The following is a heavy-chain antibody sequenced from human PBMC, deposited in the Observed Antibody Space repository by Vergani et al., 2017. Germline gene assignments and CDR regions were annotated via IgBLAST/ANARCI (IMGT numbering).Heavy chain of an antibody. CDR1: EYSFGNYW. V-gene: IGHV5-51*01. Sequence: EVELVQSGPEMRKPGESLKISCKGSEYSFGNYWIGGVRQMPGKGLEWMGIIYPADSDTGYSPSFQGQVTISADKSISTAFLQWDSLKASDTALYYCARHTTYTDSWGQGTLVTVSS. CDR3: ARHTTYTDS. D-gene: IGHD1-1*01. CDR2: IYPADSDT. J-gene: IGHJ4*02.